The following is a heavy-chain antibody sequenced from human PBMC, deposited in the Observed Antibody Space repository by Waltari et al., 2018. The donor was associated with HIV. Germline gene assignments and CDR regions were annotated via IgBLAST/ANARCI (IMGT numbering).Heavy chain of an antibody. J-gene: IGHJ3*02. CDR1: GASISSSSYY. D-gene: IGHD2-8*01. V-gene: IGHV4-39*01. CDR3: ARHRGESVSDAFDM. Sequence: QLQLQESGPGLVKPSETLSLTCTVSGASISSSSYYWGWIRQPPGKGLEWIGSMYYSGSTYYNPSLKRRVSISVATSKNQFSLKLSSVTAADTAVYYCARHRGESVSDAFDMWGQGTMVTVSS. CDR2: MYYSGST.